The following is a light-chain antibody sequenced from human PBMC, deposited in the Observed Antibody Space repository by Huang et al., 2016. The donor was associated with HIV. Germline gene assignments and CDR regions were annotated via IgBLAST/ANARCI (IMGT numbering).Light chain of an antibody. Sequence: EIVMTQSPATLSVSPGERVTLSCSASQRLSSQLAWYQQKRGQGPRLLIYGVSTRATDIPARFSGSGSGTDFTLTINSLQSEDFATYYCQQYNDWPLTFGQGTEVEIK. CDR3: QQYNDWPLT. V-gene: IGKV3-15*01. J-gene: IGKJ1*01. CDR2: GVS. CDR1: QRLSSQ.